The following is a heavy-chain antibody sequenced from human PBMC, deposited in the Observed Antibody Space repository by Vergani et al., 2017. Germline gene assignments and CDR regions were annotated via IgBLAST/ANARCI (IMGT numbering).Heavy chain of an antibody. J-gene: IGHJ4*02. V-gene: IGHV1-69*08. CDR3: ARDRDGYSDY. Sequence: QVQLVQSGAEVKKPGSSVKVSCKASGGTFSSYTISWVRQAPAQGLEWMGRIIPILGIANYAQKFQGRVTITADKSTSTAYMELSSLRSEDTAVYYCARDRDGYSDYWGQGTLVTVSS. CDR1: GGTFSSYT. D-gene: IGHD3-10*01. CDR2: IIPILGIA.